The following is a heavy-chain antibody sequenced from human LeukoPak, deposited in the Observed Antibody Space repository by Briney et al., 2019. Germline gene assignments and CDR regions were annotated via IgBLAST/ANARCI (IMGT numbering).Heavy chain of an antibody. V-gene: IGHV1-2*02. CDR3: ARGGYTGWFDP. D-gene: IGHD5-18*01. Sequence: ASVKVSCKTSGYTFSGFYLHWVRQAPGQGLEWMGWINPDSGVTNYAQKFQGRVTMTRDTSISTAYMELSRLRSDDTAVYYCARGGYTGWFDPWGQGTLVTVSS. CDR2: INPDSGVT. J-gene: IGHJ5*02. CDR1: GYTFSGFY.